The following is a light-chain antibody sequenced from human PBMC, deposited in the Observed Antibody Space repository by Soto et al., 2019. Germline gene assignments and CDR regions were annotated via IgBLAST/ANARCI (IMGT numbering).Light chain of an antibody. CDR2: DAS. Sequence: DIQITQSTSSLSASVGYRVTITCRASQSISYGLAGYQQKPGKAPKLLIYDASSLESGVPASCSGSGSGTEFTLTISSLQPDDIATYYCQQYKSYPMYTFGQGTKLEIK. CDR3: QQYKSYPMYT. J-gene: IGKJ2*01. CDR1: QSISYG. V-gene: IGKV1-5*01.